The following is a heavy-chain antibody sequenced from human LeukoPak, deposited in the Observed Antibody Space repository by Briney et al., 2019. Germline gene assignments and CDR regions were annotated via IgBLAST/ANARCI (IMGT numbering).Heavy chain of an antibody. CDR1: GYTFTGYY. J-gene: IGHJ4*02. V-gene: IGHV1-2*02. CDR2: INANSGAT. Sequence: ASVKVSCKASGYTFTGYYLHWVRQAPRQGPEWMGWINANSGATYYRQKFQGRVTMTRSTSVSTVHMELNSLTSEDTAVYFCARSASGTGYTAWGQGTLVTVSS. CDR3: ARSASGTGYTA. D-gene: IGHD3-9*01.